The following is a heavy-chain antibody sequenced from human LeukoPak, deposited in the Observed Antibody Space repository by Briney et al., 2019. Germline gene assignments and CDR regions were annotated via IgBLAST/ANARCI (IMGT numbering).Heavy chain of an antibody. D-gene: IGHD2-15*01. CDR1: GGSVSSGSYY. J-gene: IGHJ3*02. CDR3: ARDMCSGGSCYNAFDI. CDR2: IYYSGST. V-gene: IGHV4-61*01. Sequence: SETLSLTCTVSGGSVSSGSYYWSWIRQPPGKGLEWIGYIYYSGSTNYNPSLKSRVTISVDTSKNQFSLMLSSVTAADTAVYYCARDMCSGGSCYNAFDIWGQGTMVTVSS.